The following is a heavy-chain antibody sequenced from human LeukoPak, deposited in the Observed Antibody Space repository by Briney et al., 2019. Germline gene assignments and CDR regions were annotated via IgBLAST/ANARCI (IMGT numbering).Heavy chain of an antibody. CDR2: MNPNSGNT. CDR3: ARGFTSGWYANWFDP. CDR1: GYTFTSYD. J-gene: IGHJ5*02. V-gene: IGHV1-8*01. D-gene: IGHD6-19*01. Sequence: GASVKVSCKASGYTFTSYDINWVRQATGQGLEWMGWMNPNSGNTGYVEKFQGRVNMTRDASISPAYMELSSLRSEDTAVYYCARGFTSGWYANWFDPWGQGTLVTVSS.